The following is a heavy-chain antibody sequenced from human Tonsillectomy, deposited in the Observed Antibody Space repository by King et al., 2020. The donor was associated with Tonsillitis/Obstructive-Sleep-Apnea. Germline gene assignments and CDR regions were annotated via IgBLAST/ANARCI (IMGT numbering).Heavy chain of an antibody. J-gene: IGHJ6*02. Sequence: VQLVESGGGLVQPGGSLRLSCAASGFTFRSYEMNWVRQAPGKGLEWVSYISSSGSTIYYADSVKGRFTISRDNAKNSLYLQMNSLRAEDTAVYYCARASPGGDYRPGYYGMDVWGQGTTVTVSS. CDR1: GFTFRSYE. D-gene: IGHD4-17*01. CDR2: ISSSGSTI. CDR3: ARASPGGDYRPGYYGMDV. V-gene: IGHV3-48*03.